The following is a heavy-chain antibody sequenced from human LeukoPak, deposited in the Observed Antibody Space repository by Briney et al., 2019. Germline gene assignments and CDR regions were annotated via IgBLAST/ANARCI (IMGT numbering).Heavy chain of an antibody. J-gene: IGHJ6*02. CDR3: ARDSLSYYGMDV. CDR1: GFTFSSYS. V-gene: IGHV3-21*01. Sequence: PGGSLRLSCAASGFTFSSYSINWVRRAPGKGLEWVSSISSSSSYIYYADSVKGRFTISRDNAKNSLYLQMNSLRAEDTAVYYCARDSLSYYGMDVWGQGTTVTVSS. CDR2: ISSSSSYI.